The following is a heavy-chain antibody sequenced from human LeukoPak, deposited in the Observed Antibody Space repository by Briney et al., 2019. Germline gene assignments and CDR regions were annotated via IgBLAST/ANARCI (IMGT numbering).Heavy chain of an antibody. D-gene: IGHD3-10*01. CDR2: IWYDGSNK. CDR3: AKARSRRSDYGLDY. CDR1: GFTFSSYG. V-gene: IGHV3-33*06. J-gene: IGHJ4*02. Sequence: GGSLRLSCAASGFTFSSYGMHWVRQAPGKGLEWVAVIWYDGSNKYYADSVKGRFTISRDNSKNTLYLQMNSLRAEDTAVYYCAKARSRRSDYGLDYWGQGTLVTVSS.